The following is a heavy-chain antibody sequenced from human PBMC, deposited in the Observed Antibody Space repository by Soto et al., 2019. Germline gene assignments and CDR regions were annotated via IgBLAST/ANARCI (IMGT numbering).Heavy chain of an antibody. CDR1: GDSISSYY. J-gene: IGHJ4*02. D-gene: IGHD3-3*01. Sequence: SETLSLTCTVSGDSISSYYWSWIRQPPGKGLEWIGYIYYSGSTNYNPSLKSRVTISVDTSKNQFSLKLSSVTAADTAVYYCARVLRTYYFDYWGQGTLVTVSS. V-gene: IGHV4-59*08. CDR3: ARVLRTYYFDY. CDR2: IYYSGST.